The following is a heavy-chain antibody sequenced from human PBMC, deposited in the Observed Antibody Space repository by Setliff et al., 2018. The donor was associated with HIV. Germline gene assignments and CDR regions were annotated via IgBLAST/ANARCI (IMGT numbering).Heavy chain of an antibody. D-gene: IGHD6-13*01. CDR1: GGSISSYY. CDR2: IYYSGST. J-gene: IGHJ4*02. Sequence: SETLSLPCTVSGGSISSYYWSWIRQPPGKGLEWIGYIYYSGSTNYNPSLKSRVTISVDTSKNQFSLKLSSVTAADTAVYYCARGFRGYSSIMYYFDYWGQGTLVTVSS. CDR3: ARGFRGYSSIMYYFDY. V-gene: IGHV4-59*08.